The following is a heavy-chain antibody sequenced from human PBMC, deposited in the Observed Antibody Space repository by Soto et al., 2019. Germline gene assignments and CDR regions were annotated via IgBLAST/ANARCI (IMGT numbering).Heavy chain of an antibody. D-gene: IGHD3-3*01. CDR3: ARIGYYDFWSGSTDYFDY. Sequence: PTLVNPTETLTLTCTVSGFSLSNARMGVSWIRQPPGKALEWLAHIFSNDEKSYSTSLKSRLTISKDTSKSQVVLTMTNMDPVDTATYYCARIGYYDFWSGSTDYFDYWGQGTLVTVSS. V-gene: IGHV2-26*01. CDR1: GFSLSNARMG. J-gene: IGHJ4*02. CDR2: IFSNDEK.